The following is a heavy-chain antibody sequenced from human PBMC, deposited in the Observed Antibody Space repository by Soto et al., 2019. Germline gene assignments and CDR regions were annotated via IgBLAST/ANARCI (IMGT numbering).Heavy chain of an antibody. V-gene: IGHV3-21*01. D-gene: IGHD1-20*01. CDR3: ARDRYNNVPGGFQH. CDR1: GFAFSSYI. Sequence: GGSLRLSCAASGFAFSSYIMKWVRPAPGKMLEWVSSISTISTYIYYADSVKGPFTNSRDNAKNSLYLQMNSLRAEDTAVYYCARDRYNNVPGGFQHWGQGTLVTVS. CDR2: ISTISTYI. J-gene: IGHJ1*01.